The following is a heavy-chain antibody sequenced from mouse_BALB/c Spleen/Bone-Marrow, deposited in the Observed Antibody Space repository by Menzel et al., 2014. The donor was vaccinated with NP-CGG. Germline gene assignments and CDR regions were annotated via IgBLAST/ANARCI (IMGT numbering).Heavy chain of an antibody. CDR2: TDPYYGGT. J-gene: IGHJ3*01. V-gene: IGHV1S135*01. CDR3: AISARGSLGCFFL. D-gene: IGHD3-2*02. CDR1: GYSFTGYN. Sequence: VHVKQSGPELEKPGASVKISCKASGYSFTGYNMNWVKQSNGKSLEWIGNTDPYYGGTSYNQKFKGKATLTVDKSSSTAYMHLSSLSSVESAVYFCAISARGSLGCFFLWGPGTLFSLS.